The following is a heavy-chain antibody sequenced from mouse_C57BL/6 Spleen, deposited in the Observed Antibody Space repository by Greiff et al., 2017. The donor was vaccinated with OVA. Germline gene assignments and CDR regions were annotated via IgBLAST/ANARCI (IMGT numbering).Heavy chain of an antibody. CDR1: GFAFSSYW. CDR2: IYPGDGDT. V-gene: IGHV1-80*01. J-gene: IGHJ2*01. Sequence: QVQLKQSGAELVKPGASVKISCKASGFAFSSYWMNWVKQRPGKGLEWIGQIYPGDGDTNSNGKFKGKATLTADKSSSTAYMQLSSLTSEDSAVYFCARGDYGNYYFDYWGQGTTLTVSS. D-gene: IGHD1-2*01. CDR3: ARGDYGNYYFDY.